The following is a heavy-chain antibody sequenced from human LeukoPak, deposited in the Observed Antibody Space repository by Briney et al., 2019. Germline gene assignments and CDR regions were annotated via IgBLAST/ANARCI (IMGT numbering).Heavy chain of an antibody. CDR3: ARGPVRNYRLPTPVRLYYFDY. D-gene: IGHD1-7*01. Sequence: ASVKDSCKASGYTFIRYVINSVRQATGRGLEWMGRMNPNSGNTGYAEKFHGRLTMSRNTSTSPASMELSSRRPEYTAVYSCARGPVRNYRLPTPVRLYYFDYWGQGTLVTVSS. CDR1: GYTFIRYV. V-gene: IGHV1-8*01. J-gene: IGHJ4*02. CDR2: MNPNSGNT.